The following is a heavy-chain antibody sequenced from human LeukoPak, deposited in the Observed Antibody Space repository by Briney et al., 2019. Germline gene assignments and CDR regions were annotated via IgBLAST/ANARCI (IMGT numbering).Heavy chain of an antibody. V-gene: IGHV3-7*01. CDR1: GFTFSGAW. CDR2: IREDGTEK. CDR3: ARYSTYEYDSSGYSLDY. Sequence: GGSLRLSCTASGFTFSGAWMTWVRQAPGKGLEWVANIREDGTEKNYVDSVKGRFTISRDNAKNSLYLVVNSLRAEDTAVYYCARYSTYEYDSSGYSLDYWGQGTLVIVSS. D-gene: IGHD3-22*01. J-gene: IGHJ4*02.